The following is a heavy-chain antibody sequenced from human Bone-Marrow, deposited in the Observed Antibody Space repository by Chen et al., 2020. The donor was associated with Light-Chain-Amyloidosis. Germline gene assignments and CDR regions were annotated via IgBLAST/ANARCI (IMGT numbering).Heavy chain of an antibody. D-gene: IGHD6-19*01. V-gene: IGHV3-21*04. CDR2: VSSSSNYI. CDR1: GFSFNTYS. Sequence: VQLVDSGGGVVQPGGSLRLSCAASGFSFNTYSMNWVRQAPGKGLEWVSSVSSSSNYIYYADSVKGRFTISRDNARNSLYLQMDSLRVEDTATYYCVRDGQWLAQPFDFWGQGTLVAVSS. J-gene: IGHJ4*02. CDR3: VRDGQWLAQPFDF.